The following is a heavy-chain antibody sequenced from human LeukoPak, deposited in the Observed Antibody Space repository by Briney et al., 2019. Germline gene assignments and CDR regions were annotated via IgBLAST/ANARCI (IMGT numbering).Heavy chain of an antibody. Sequence: PGGSLRLSCAASGFTFSSYSMNWVRQAPGKGLDWVSDISSSSNTIYYADSVKGRFTISRDNAKNSLYLQMNSLRDEDTAVYYCARAHGGSGYYLPLDYWGQGTLVTVSS. CDR2: ISSSSNTI. D-gene: IGHD3-22*01. CDR3: ARAHGGSGYYLPLDY. V-gene: IGHV3-48*02. J-gene: IGHJ4*02. CDR1: GFTFSSYS.